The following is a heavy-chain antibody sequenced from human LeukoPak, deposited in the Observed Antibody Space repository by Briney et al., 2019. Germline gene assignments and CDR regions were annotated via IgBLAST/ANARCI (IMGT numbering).Heavy chain of an antibody. CDR2: IYPGDSDS. CDR3: ARRSYCYSTSCYGYWFAS. Sequence: GESLKTSCKGSGYRFTDYWIAWVRQMPGKGQEWMGIIYPGDSDSRYSPSFQGQVTFSADKSISTAYLQWSSLKASDTAMYYCARRSYCYSTSCYGYWFASWGQGTLVTVSS. D-gene: IGHD2-2*01. J-gene: IGHJ5*01. CDR1: GYRFTDYW. V-gene: IGHV5-51*01.